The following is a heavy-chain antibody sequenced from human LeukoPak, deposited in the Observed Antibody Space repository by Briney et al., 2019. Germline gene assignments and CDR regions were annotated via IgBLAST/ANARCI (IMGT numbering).Heavy chain of an antibody. J-gene: IGHJ2*01. CDR2: INYNGDST. Sequence: PGGSLRLSCSASGFIVSSYAIHWVRQAPGKGLEYVSAINYNGDSTSYTDSVKDRFTISRDNSKNTVYLQMSSLRADDTAVYYCARDENSGSSFWYFDLWGRGTLVTVSS. D-gene: IGHD1-26*01. V-gene: IGHV3-64D*06. CDR3: ARDENSGSSFWYFDL. CDR1: GFIVSSYA.